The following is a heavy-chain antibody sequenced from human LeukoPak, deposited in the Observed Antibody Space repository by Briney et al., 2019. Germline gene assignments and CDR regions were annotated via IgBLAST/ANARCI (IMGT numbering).Heavy chain of an antibody. CDR2: FDPEDGET. CDR3: ARGANWNPRGYYGYSGMDV. J-gene: IGHJ6*02. D-gene: IGHD1-20*01. Sequence: ASVKVSCKVSGYTLTELSMHWVRQAPGKGLEWMGGFDPEDGETIYAQKFQGRVTMTEDTSTDTAYMELSSLRSEDTAVYYCARGANWNPRGYYGYSGMDVWGQGTTVTVSS. V-gene: IGHV1-24*01. CDR1: GYTLTELS.